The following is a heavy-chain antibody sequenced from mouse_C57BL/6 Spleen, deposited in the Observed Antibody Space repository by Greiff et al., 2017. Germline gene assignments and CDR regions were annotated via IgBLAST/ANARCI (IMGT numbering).Heavy chain of an antibody. Sequence: VQLQQSGAELVRPGASVTLSCKASGYTFTDYEMHWVKQTPVHGLEWMGAIDPETGGTAYNQKFKGKAILTADKSSSTAYMELRSLTSEDSAVYYCTKTPNYYGSPYYAMDYWGQGTSVTVSS. D-gene: IGHD1-1*01. CDR2: IDPETGGT. CDR3: TKTPNYYGSPYYAMDY. CDR1: GYTFTDYE. V-gene: IGHV1-15*01. J-gene: IGHJ4*01.